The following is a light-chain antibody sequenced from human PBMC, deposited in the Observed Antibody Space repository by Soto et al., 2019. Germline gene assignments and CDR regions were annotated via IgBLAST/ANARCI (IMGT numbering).Light chain of an antibody. CDR1: QSVTTSY. CDR2: GAS. V-gene: IGKV3-20*01. J-gene: IGKJ3*01. Sequence: EVVPKPSPGTLSYSAGLRAALSCLGSQSVTTSYLAWYQQKPGQAPRLLIYGASSRAAGIPDRFSGSGSGTDFTLTISRLEPEDFAVYYCQQYGRSPPTFGPGTEVAIK. CDR3: QQYGRSPPT.